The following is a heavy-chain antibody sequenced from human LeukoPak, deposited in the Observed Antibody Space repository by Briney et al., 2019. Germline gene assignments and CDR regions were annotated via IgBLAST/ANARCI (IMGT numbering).Heavy chain of an antibody. D-gene: IGHD3-22*01. CDR1: GGSISSSSYY. J-gene: IGHJ4*02. Sequence: SSETLSLTCTVSGGSISSSSYYWGWIRQPPGKGLEWIGSIYYSGSTYYNPSLKSRVTISVDTSKNQFSLKLSSVTAADTAVYYCARQSRYYYDSSGYLRDWGQGTLVTVSS. CDR2: IYYSGST. CDR3: ARQSRYYYDSSGYLRD. V-gene: IGHV4-39*01.